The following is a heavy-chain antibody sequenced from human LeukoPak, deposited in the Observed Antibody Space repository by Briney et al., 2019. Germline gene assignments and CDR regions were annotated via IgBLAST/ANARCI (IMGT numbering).Heavy chain of an antibody. J-gene: IGHJ6*02. CDR2: IGTAGDT. CDR3: ARGSSRYYGMDV. Sequence: WGSLRLSCAASGFTFSSYDMHWVRQATGKGLEWVSVIGTAGDTYYPGSVKGRFTISRENANNSLYLQMNSLRAGDTAVYYCARGSSRYYGMDVWGQGTTVTVSS. CDR1: GFTFSSYD. D-gene: IGHD3-10*01. V-gene: IGHV3-13*04.